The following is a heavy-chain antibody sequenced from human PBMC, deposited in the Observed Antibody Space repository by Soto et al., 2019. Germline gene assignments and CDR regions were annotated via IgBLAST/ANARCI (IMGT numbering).Heavy chain of an antibody. CDR1: GFTASSNY. J-gene: IGHJ4*02. CDR3: ARVAPISNYYDSSEDY. CDR2: IYRGGST. Sequence: PGGSLRLSCAASGFTASSNYMSWVRQAPGKGLEWVSVIYRGGSTYYADSVKGRFTISRDNSKNTLYLQMNSLRAEDTAVYYCARVAPISNYYDSSEDYWGQGTMVTVSS. D-gene: IGHD3-22*01. V-gene: IGHV3-53*01.